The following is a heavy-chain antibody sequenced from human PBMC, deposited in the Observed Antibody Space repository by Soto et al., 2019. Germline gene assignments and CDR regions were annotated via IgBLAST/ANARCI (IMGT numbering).Heavy chain of an antibody. CDR2: IGGSGDNT. Sequence: GGSLRLSCAASGFTFSSYAISWVRQAPGKGLEWVSGIGGSGDNTYYADSVRGRFTISRDNSRNTLYLQMNSLRAEDTALYYCAKTITGYFWAGDSWGRGTLVTVSS. D-gene: IGHD1-20*01. J-gene: IGHJ4*02. V-gene: IGHV3-23*01. CDR3: AKTITGYFWAGDS. CDR1: GFTFSSYA.